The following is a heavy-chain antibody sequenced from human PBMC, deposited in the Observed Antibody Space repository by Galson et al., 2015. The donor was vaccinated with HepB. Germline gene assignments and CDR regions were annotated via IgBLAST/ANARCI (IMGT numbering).Heavy chain of an antibody. CDR1: GFAFSSYS. Sequence: SLRLSCAASGFAFSSYSLNWVRRAPGKGLEWVSSIGSRRGNIYYADPVGGRFTISRDNAKNSLYLQMNSLRAEDTAVYYCARDREFGEFLPDGFDIWGQGTMVTVSS. D-gene: IGHD3-10*01. V-gene: IGHV3-21*01. CDR3: ARDREFGEFLPDGFDI. CDR2: IGSRRGNI. J-gene: IGHJ3*02.